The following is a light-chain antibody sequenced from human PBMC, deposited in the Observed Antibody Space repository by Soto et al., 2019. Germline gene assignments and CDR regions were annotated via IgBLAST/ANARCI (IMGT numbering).Light chain of an antibody. V-gene: IGKV1-5*03. CDR2: KAS. J-gene: IGKJ1*01. CDR1: QSISVW. Sequence: IKMTQSPSTLSASVGDRVTITFLASQSISVWLAWYQQKAGKAPNLLIYKASRLESGVPSRFSGSGSETEFTLTISGLQPGDSATYYCQQYNSYSPTFGQGTKVDI. CDR3: QQYNSYSPT.